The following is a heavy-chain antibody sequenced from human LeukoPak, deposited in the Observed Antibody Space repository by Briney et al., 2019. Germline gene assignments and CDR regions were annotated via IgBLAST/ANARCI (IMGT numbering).Heavy chain of an antibody. CDR3: AKSPFENSKYYYDSSGYYVS. CDR2: ISGSGGST. D-gene: IGHD3-22*01. CDR1: GFTFSSYA. V-gene: IGHV3-23*01. J-gene: IGHJ4*02. Sequence: PGGSLRLSCAASGFTFSSYAMNWVRQAPGKGLEWVSGISGSGGSTYYADSVKGRFTISRDNSKNTLYLQMNTLRAEDTAVYYCAKSPFENSKYYYDSSGYYVSWGQGTLVTVSS.